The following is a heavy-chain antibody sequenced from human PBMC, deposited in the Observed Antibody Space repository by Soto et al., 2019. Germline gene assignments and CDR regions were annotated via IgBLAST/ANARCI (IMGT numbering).Heavy chain of an antibody. Sequence: GASVKVSCKGSGYTFTFYTVHWVRQAPGQGLEWMGWISAYNGNTNYAQKLQGRVTMTTDTSTSTAYMELRSLRSDDTAVYYCARESPPADYWGQGTLVTVSS. CDR3: ARESPPADY. CDR2: ISAYNGNT. V-gene: IGHV1-18*01. CDR1: GYTFTFYT. J-gene: IGHJ4*02.